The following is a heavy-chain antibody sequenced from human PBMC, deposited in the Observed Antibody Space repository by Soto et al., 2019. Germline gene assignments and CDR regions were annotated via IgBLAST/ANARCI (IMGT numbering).Heavy chain of an antibody. D-gene: IGHD3-10*01. CDR2: IYLNDDK. Sequence: QITLKESGPTLVKPTQTLTLTCTFSGFSLSTTVVGLGWISPPPGTALVWLGLIYLNDDKRYSPSLNSSLTITKDTSKNQVSLTMTNMDPVDTATYYRAQRQVLWFGETHNWFAPWVQRSLVTVSS. J-gene: IGHJ5*02. V-gene: IGHV2-5*01. CDR3: AQRQVLWFGETHNWFAP. CDR1: GFSLSTTVVG.